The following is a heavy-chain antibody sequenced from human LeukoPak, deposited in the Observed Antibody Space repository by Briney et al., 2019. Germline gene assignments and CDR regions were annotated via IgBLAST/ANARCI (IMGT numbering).Heavy chain of an antibody. V-gene: IGHV4-59*12. CDR3: ARGRNLQWLVREVFDY. CDR1: GGSTSNFY. Sequence: SETLSLTCTVFGGSTSNFYWSWFRQPPGKGLEWIGYIYYSGSTNYNPSVKSRVTISVDTSKNQFSLKLSSVTAADTAVYYCARGRNLQWLVREVFDYWGKGTLVTVSS. J-gene: IGHJ4*02. CDR2: IYYSGST. D-gene: IGHD6-19*01.